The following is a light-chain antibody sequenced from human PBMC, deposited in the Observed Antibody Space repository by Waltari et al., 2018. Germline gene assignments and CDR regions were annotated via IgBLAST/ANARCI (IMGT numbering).Light chain of an antibody. J-gene: IGLJ2*01. CDR3: QSYDSSLSGSV. CDR1: SSNIGAGYD. V-gene: IGLV1-40*01. Sequence: QSVLTPPPSVSGAPGQRVTISCTGSSSNIGAGYDVNWYQGLPEKAPKLLIYGNGNRPSGVPDRFSGSQFGSSASLAITGLQADDEADYYCQSYDSSLSGSVFGGGTKLTVL. CDR2: GNG.